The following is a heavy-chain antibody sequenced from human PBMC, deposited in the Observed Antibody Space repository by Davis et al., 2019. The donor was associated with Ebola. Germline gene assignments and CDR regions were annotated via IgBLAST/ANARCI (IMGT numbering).Heavy chain of an antibody. V-gene: IGHV3-30*04. Sequence: GESLKISCAASGFTFSTYSMHWVRQAPGKGLEWVAVMSYDGNNKYYADSVKGRLTISRDNSKNTLYPQMNSLRPEDTAMYYCARSADSSGYFPHYWGQGTLVTVSS. D-gene: IGHD3-22*01. CDR2: MSYDGNNK. CDR3: ARSADSSGYFPHY. J-gene: IGHJ4*02. CDR1: GFTFSTYS.